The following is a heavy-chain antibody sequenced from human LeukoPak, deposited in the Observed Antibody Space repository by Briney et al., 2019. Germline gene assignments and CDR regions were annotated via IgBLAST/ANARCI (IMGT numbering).Heavy chain of an antibody. CDR3: ARGPLYSSGWYYDY. CDR2: IYYSGST. V-gene: IGHV4-39*07. CDR1: GGSISSSSYY. D-gene: IGHD6-19*01. Sequence: SETLSLTCTVSGGSISSSSYYWGWIRQPPGKGLEWIGSIYYSGSTYYNPSLKSRATISVDTSKNQFSLKLSSVTAADTAVYYCARGPLYSSGWYYDYWGQGTLVTVSS. J-gene: IGHJ4*02.